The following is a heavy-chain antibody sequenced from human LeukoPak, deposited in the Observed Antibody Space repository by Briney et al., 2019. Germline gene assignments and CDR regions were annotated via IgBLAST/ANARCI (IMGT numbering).Heavy chain of an antibody. D-gene: IGHD6-19*01. CDR2: INPNSGGT. CDR3: ARDPWLRSSGWYSYIYYYYYMDV. J-gene: IGHJ6*03. Sequence: GASVKVSCKASQYTFTAYYIHWVRQAPGQGLEGMGWINPNSGGTNYAQKFQGRVTMTRDTSISTACMELSRLRSDDTAVYYCARDPWLRSSGWYSYIYYYYYMDVWGKGTTVTVSS. V-gene: IGHV1-2*02. CDR1: QYTFTAYY.